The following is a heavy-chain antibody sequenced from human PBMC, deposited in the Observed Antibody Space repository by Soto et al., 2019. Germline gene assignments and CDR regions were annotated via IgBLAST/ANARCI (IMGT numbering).Heavy chain of an antibody. CDR2: VYWDDDK. CDR1: GFSLNTRDVG. CDR3: ADWRGGGASF. D-gene: IGHD3-16*01. Sequence: QITLNESGPALVKPTQTLTLTCTFSGFSLNTRDVGVGWIRQPPGKALEWLGVVYWDDDKTYSPSLKSRLTLTKDTPKDQVVLRVTKMDPVATASFYCADWRGGGASFWGQGTLVTVSS. J-gene: IGHJ1*01. V-gene: IGHV2-5*02.